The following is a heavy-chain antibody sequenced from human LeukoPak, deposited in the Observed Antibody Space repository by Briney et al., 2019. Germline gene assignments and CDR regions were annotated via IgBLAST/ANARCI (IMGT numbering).Heavy chain of an antibody. CDR1: GFTFSNRA. D-gene: IGHD3-10*01. J-gene: IGHJ4*02. Sequence: GGSLRLSCVVSGFTFSNRAMSWVRQAPGKGLEWISATSIGGERTYYADSVKGRFSISRDNSKNTLYLQMNGLRAGDTAIYYCANEIRPNDYWGQGTLVTVSS. V-gene: IGHV3-23*01. CDR3: ANEIRPNDY. CDR2: TSIGGERT.